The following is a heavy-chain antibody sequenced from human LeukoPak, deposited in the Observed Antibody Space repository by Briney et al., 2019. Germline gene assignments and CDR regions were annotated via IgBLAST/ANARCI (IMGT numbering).Heavy chain of an antibody. V-gene: IGHV3-23*01. CDR1: GFTFSSYD. D-gene: IGHD1-14*01. CDR2: ITGSGDNT. J-gene: IGHJ4*02. CDR3: ASPNRFDY. Sequence: GGSLRLSCAASGFTFSSYDMSWVRQAPGKGLEWISTITGSGDNTYYADSVKGRFTISRDNSKSTLYLQMNSPRADDTAVYYCASPNRFDYWGQGTLVTVSS.